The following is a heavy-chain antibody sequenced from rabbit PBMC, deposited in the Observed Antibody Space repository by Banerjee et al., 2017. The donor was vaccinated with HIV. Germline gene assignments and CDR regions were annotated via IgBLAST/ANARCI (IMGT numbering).Heavy chain of an antibody. J-gene: IGHJ4*01. D-gene: IGHD1-1*01. CDR3: ARDPYNENSDFSL. Sequence: QQQLEESGGGLVKPGGTLTLTCIVSGFSFSSDWPMCWVRQAPGKGLEWIAAIGSTSGNTYYASWAKGRFTISKPSSTTVTLQMTSLTAADTATYFCARDPYNENSDFSLWGPGTLVTVS. V-gene: IGHV1S45*01. CDR2: IGSTSGNT. CDR1: GFSFSSDWP.